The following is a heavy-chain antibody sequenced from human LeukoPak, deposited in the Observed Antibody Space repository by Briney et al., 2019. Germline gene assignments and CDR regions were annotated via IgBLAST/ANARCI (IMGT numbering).Heavy chain of an antibody. CDR3: ARGGTRYCASTSCSDYYYYSVDV. Sequence: ASVKVSCKASGYTFSNYDINWVRQAYGQGLEWMGWMNPNSANTGYARKFQGRVTMTTNTSINTAYMELSSLRPEDTALYYCARGGTRYCASTSCSDYYYYSVDVWGQGTTVTVSS. CDR1: GYTFSNYD. CDR2: MNPNSANT. D-gene: IGHD2-2*01. V-gene: IGHV1-8*01. J-gene: IGHJ6*02.